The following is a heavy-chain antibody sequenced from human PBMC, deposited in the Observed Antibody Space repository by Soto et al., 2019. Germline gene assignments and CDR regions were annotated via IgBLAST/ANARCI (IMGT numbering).Heavy chain of an antibody. Sequence: QVQLQESGPGLVKPSETLSLTCTVSGGSISSYYWSWIRQPPGKGLEWIGYIYYSGSTNYNPSLKTRVTISVDTSKNQFSLKLSSVTAADTAVYYCARHVPWLVTFDYWGQGTLVTVSS. V-gene: IGHV4-59*08. J-gene: IGHJ4*02. D-gene: IGHD6-19*01. CDR1: GGSISSYY. CDR3: ARHVPWLVTFDY. CDR2: IYYSGST.